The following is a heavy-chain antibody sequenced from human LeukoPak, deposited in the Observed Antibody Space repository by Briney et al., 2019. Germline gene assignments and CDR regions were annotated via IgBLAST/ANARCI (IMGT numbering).Heavy chain of an antibody. D-gene: IGHD2-2*01. CDR3: AGRGSSSGTSDI. V-gene: IGHV4-61*02. CDR1: GGSITNLDYY. Sequence: SETLSITCTVSGGSITNLDYYWTWIRQPAGKRLEWIGRIYTSGGTNYNPSLKSQVTMSVDKSKNQISLNLASLTAADTALYYCAGRGSSSGTSDIWGPGTFVTVSS. CDR2: IYTSGGT. J-gene: IGHJ3*02.